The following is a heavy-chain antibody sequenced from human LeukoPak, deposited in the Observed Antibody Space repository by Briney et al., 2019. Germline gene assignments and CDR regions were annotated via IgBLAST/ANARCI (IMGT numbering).Heavy chain of an antibody. CDR2: IYYSGST. D-gene: IGHD2-15*01. CDR3: ARRGYCSGGSCYSFDY. CDR1: GGSISSGGYY. V-gene: IGHV4-31*03. Sequence: PSQTLSLTCTVSGGSISSGGYYWSWIRQHPGKGLEWIGYIYYSGSTNYNPSLKSRVTILVDTSKNQFSLRLSSVTAADTAIYYCARRGYCSGGSCYSFDYWGQGTLVTVSS. J-gene: IGHJ4*02.